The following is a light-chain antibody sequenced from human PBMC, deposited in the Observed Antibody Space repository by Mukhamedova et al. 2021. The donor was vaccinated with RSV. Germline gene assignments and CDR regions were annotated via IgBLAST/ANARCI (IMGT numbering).Light chain of an antibody. V-gene: IGKV3-15*01. CDR2: GVS. J-gene: IGKJ1*01. CDR3: QQHINSPPWT. Sequence: GERATLSCRASQTVITNLAWYQQKPGQAPRLLMYGVSSRAAGTPARFSGSGSGTQFTLTISSMQSEDVAVYYCQQHINSPPWTFGQ. CDR1: QTVITN.